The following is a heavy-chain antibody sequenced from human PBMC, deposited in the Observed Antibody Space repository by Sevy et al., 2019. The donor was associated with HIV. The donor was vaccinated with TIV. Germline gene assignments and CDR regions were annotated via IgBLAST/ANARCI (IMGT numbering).Heavy chain of an antibody. Sequence: SETLSLTCAVSGYSISSGYYCGWIRQPPGKGLEWIGSIYHSGSTYYNPSLKSRVTISVDTSKNQFSLKLSSVTAADTAVYYCARGGAAVVVVAASPYNWFDPWGQGTLITVSS. CDR1: GYSISSGYY. D-gene: IGHD2-15*01. J-gene: IGHJ5*02. CDR3: ARGGAAVVVVAASPYNWFDP. V-gene: IGHV4-38-2*01. CDR2: IYHSGST.